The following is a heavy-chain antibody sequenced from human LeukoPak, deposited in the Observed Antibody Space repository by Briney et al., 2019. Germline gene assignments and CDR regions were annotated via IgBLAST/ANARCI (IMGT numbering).Heavy chain of an antibody. Sequence: GGSLRLSCAASGFSLSSYWMHWVRQAPGKGLVWVSRSNSDGSSTSYADSVKGRFTISRDNAKNTLYLQMNSLRAEDTAVYYCVPGGTVVDFDYWGQGTLVTVSS. CDR1: GFSLSSYW. V-gene: IGHV3-74*01. J-gene: IGHJ4*02. CDR3: VPGGTVVDFDY. D-gene: IGHD4-23*01. CDR2: SNSDGSST.